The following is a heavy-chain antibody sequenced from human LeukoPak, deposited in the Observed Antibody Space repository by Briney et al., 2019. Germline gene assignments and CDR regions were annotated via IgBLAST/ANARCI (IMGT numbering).Heavy chain of an antibody. J-gene: IGHJ4*02. D-gene: IGHD3-10*01. CDR3: ARDFGELWFFDY. Sequence: SETLSLTCTVSGGSISSYYWSWIRRPAGKGLEWIGRIYTSGSTNYNPSLESRVTMSVDTSKNQFSLKLSSVTAADTAVYYCARDFGELWFFDYWGQGTLVTVSS. CDR2: IYTSGST. V-gene: IGHV4-4*07. CDR1: GGSISSYY.